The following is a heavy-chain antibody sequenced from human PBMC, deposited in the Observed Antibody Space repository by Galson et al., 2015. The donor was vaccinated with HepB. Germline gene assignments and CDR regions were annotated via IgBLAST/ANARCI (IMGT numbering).Heavy chain of an antibody. CDR3: ARALGRITMERGVTPGY. CDR1: GYTFDYYV. CDR2: INAGNSNT. Sequence: SVKVSCKASGYTFDYYVLHWLRQAPGQRLEWMGWINAGNSNTKISQKFEARVIMSRDRSATTAYMELTNLRSEDTAVYYCARALGRITMERGVTPGYWRQGSLVTVSS. J-gene: IGHJ4*02. D-gene: IGHD3-10*01. V-gene: IGHV1-3*01.